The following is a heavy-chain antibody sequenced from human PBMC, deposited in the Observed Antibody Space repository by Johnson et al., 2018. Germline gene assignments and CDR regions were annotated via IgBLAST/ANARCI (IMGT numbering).Heavy chain of an antibody. CDR1: GDTLNEMS. CDR3: TVDLTRTAGYNGYNYFDY. D-gene: IGHD5-12*01. CDR2: IDDDDGET. Sequence: QVQLVQSGAEVTEPGASVRVSCKVSGDTLNEMSFDWVRQAPGKGLEWMGGIDDDDGETFYPQTLQGRVTMTEDTSTDTAYMELTGLTYEDTAVYFCTVDLTRTAGYNGYNYFDYWGQGTLVIVSS. J-gene: IGHJ4*02. V-gene: IGHV1-24*01.